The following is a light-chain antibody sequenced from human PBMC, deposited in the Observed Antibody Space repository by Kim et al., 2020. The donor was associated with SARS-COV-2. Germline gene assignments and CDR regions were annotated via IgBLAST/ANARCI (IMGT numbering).Light chain of an antibody. CDR3: LLSYSGANWV. CDR2: DTS. V-gene: IGLV7-46*01. CDR1: TGAVTSGHY. Sequence: QSVVTQEPSLTVSPGGTVTLPCGSSTGAVTSGHYPYWFQQKPGQAPRTLIYDTSNKHSWTPARFSGSLLGGKAALTLSGAQPEDEAEYYCLLSYSGANWVFGGGTQLTVL. J-gene: IGLJ3*02.